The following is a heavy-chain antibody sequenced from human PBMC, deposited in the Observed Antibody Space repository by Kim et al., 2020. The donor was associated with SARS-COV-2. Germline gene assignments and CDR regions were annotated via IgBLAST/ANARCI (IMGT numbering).Heavy chain of an antibody. D-gene: IGHD1-1*01. Sequence: IDYADAVKGRFTISRDNAKNSLYLEMNSLRAEDTAVYYCATTTGNMRFGYWGQGTLVTVSA. J-gene: IGHJ4*02. CDR2: I. CDR3: ATTTGNMRFGY. V-gene: IGHV3-48*03.